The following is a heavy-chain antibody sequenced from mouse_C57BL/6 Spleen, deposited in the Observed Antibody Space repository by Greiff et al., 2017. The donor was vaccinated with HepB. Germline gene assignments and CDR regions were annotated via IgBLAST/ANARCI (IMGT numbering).Heavy chain of an antibody. D-gene: IGHD2-5*01. V-gene: IGHV2-2*01. CDR3: ARNGDYSNYDYAMDY. CDR1: GFSLTSYG. CDR2: IWSGGST. J-gene: IGHJ4*01. Sequence: VMLVESGPGLVQPSQSLSITCTVSGFSLTSYGVHWVRQSPGKGLEWLGVIWSGGSTDYNAAFISRLSISKDNSKSQVFFKMNSLQADDTAIYYCARNGDYSNYDYAMDYWGQGTSVTVSS.